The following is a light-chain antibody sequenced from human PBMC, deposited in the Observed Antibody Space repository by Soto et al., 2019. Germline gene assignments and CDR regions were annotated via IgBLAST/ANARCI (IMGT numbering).Light chain of an antibody. J-gene: IGKJ4*01. V-gene: IGKV1-5*03. CDR3: QHYNNYLLT. Sequence: DIPVTQSPSTLSASVGDRVIITCRASQTISSWLAWYQQKPGKAPKLLIYKASSLESGVPSRFSGSGSGTEFTLTISSLQPDDFATYYCQHYNNYLLTFGGGTKVEIK. CDR1: QTISSW. CDR2: KAS.